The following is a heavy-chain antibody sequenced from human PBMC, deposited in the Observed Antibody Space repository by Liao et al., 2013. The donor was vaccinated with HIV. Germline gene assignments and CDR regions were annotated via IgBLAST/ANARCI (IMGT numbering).Heavy chain of an antibody. J-gene: IGHJ6*03. CDR1: GGSISSYY. CDR2: IYFSGRT. Sequence: QVQLQESGPGLVKPSETLSLTCSVSGGSISSYYWSWIRQPPGKGLEWVGYIYFSGRTNYNPSLKSRLTISVDTSRNQFSLQLTSVTAADTAVYYCARDTRGFGDYMDVWGQRDHGHRLL. D-gene: IGHD3-10*01. V-gene: IGHV4-59*01. CDR3: ARDTRGFGDYMDV.